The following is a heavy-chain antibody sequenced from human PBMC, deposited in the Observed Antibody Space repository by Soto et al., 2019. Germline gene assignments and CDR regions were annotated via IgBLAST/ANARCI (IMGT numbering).Heavy chain of an antibody. CDR1: GGSISSEGYY. Sequence: QVPLQESGPGLVKPSQTLSLTCTVSGGSISSEGYYWSWFRQLPGKGLEWIGDIYYSGSTYYNPSLKCRLTISGDASKNQFSLKLSSVTAADTALYYCARGRGYSYGPYYFDFWGQGTLVTVSS. J-gene: IGHJ4*02. CDR2: IYYSGST. D-gene: IGHD5-18*01. CDR3: ARGRGYSYGPYYFDF. V-gene: IGHV4-31*03.